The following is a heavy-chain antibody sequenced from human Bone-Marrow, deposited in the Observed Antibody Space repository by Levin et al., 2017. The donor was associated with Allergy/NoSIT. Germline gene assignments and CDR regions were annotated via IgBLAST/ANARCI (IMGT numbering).Heavy chain of an antibody. CDR2: ISSSSSYT. CDR1: GFTFSDYY. J-gene: IGHJ4*02. V-gene: IGHV3-11*05. D-gene: IGHD3-9*01. CDR3: ARDPEEHTLLRYFDY. Sequence: GGSLRLSCAASGFTFSDYYMSWIRQAPGKGLECVSYISSSSSYTKYADSVKGRFTISRDNAKNSLYLQMNSLRAEDTAVYYCARDPEEHTLLRYFDYWGQGAPVTVSS.